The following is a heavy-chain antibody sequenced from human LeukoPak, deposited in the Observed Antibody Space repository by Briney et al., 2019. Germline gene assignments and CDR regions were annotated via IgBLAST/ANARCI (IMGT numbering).Heavy chain of an antibody. V-gene: IGHV3-21*01. D-gene: IGHD1-26*01. CDR3: ARGALGGATLLSFDY. J-gene: IGHJ4*02. CDR2: ISSSSSYI. Sequence: PGGSLRLSCAASGFTFSSYGMNWVRQAPGKGLEWVSSISSSSSYIYYADSVKGRFTISRDNAKNSLYLQMNSLRAEDTAVYYCARGALGGATLLSFDYWGQGTLVTVSS. CDR1: GFTFSSYG.